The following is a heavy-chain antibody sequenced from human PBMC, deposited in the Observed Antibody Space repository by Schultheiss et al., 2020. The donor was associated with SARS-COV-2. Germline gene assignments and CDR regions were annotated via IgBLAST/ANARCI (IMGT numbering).Heavy chain of an antibody. Sequence: SETLSLTCTVSGGSISSYYWSWIRQPPGKGLEWIGRIYTSGSTNYNPSLKSRVTMSVDTSKNQFSLKLSSVTDADTAVYYCARQGVAGDLDYWGQGTLVTVSS. V-gene: IGHV4-4*07. CDR1: GGSISSYY. CDR2: IYTSGST. CDR3: ARQGVAGDLDY. J-gene: IGHJ4*02. D-gene: IGHD3-10*01.